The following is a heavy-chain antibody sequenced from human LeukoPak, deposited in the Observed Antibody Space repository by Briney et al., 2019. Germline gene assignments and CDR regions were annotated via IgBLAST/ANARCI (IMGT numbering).Heavy chain of an antibody. CDR1: GFTFSSYE. CDR2: ISSSGSTI. V-gene: IGHV3-48*03. J-gene: IGHJ4*02. D-gene: IGHD3-10*01. Sequence: PGGSLRLSCAASGFTFSSYEMNWVRQAPGKGLEWVSYISSSGSTIYYADSVKGRFTISRDNSKNTLYLQMNSLRAEDTAVYYCAKVGGYYYGSADYWGQGTLVTVSS. CDR3: AKVGGYYYGSADY.